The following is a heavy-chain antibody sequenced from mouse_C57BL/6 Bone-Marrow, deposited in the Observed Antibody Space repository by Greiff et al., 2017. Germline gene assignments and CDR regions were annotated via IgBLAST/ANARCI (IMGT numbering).Heavy chain of an antibody. CDR2: IHPNSGST. CDR3: ADGDLDY. J-gene: IGHJ2*01. V-gene: IGHV1-64*01. Sequence: QVQLQQPGAELVKPGASVKLSCKASGYTFTSYWMPWVKQRPGQGLEWIGMIHPNSGSTNYNEKFKSKATLTVDNAYSPAYMQHSSLTSEDSTVYYCADGDLDYWGQGTTLTVSS. CDR1: GYTFTSYW. D-gene: IGHD2-13*01.